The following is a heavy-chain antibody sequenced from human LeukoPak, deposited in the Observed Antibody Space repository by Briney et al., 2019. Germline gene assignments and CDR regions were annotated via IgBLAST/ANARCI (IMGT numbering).Heavy chain of an antibody. CDR2: IKQNGSET. Sequence: GGSLRLSCVGALGSHWMGWVRQAPGKGLEWVANIKQNGSETFYADSVRGRFTISRDNAKNSQYLQMNSLRVEDTAVYYCARWANSIDYWGQGALVTVSS. V-gene: IGHV3-7*01. CDR1: LGSHW. J-gene: IGHJ4*02. D-gene: IGHD5-18*01. CDR3: ARWANSIDY.